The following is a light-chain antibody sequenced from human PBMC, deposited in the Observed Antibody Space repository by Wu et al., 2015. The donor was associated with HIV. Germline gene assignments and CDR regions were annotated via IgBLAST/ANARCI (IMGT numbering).Light chain of an antibody. CDR2: STS. CDR1: QSVNINY. CDR3: QQYDTSIT. J-gene: IGKJ5*01. Sequence: EIVLAQSPGTLSLSPGGRATLSCRASQSVNINYFAWFQQKPGQAPRLLMYSTSNRATGVPDRFGGSGSGTDFTLTITRLEPEDFAVYYCQQYDTSITFGQGTRL. V-gene: IGKV3-20*01.